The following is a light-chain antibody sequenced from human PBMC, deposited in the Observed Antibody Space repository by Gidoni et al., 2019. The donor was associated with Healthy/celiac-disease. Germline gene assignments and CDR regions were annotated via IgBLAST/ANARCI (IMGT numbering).Light chain of an antibody. J-gene: IGKJ1*01. Sequence: IQMTQSPSSLSASVGDRVTITCRASQGISSYLDWYQHKPGKAPKLLIYAASSLQSGVPSRFSGSGSGTDFTLTISSLQPEDFATYYCQQSYSNPLTFGQGTKVEIK. V-gene: IGKV1-39*01. CDR2: AAS. CDR1: QGISSY. CDR3: QQSYSNPLT.